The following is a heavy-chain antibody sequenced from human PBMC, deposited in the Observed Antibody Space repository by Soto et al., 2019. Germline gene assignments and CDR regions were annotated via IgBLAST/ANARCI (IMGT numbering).Heavy chain of an antibody. CDR1: GFTFSNYA. D-gene: IGHD6-19*01. CDR2: ISATGST. V-gene: IGHV3-23*01. J-gene: IGHJ4*01. Sequence: EVQVLDSGGGLVQPGGSQRLSCEASGFTFSNYAMSWVRQAPGKGLEWVSTISATGSTLYADSVKGRFTISRDNSKNTVYLQMNFLRAEDTAVYYCAKVSNKWAVAQRGYFDYWGHGILVTVSS. CDR3: AKVSNKWAVAQRGYFDY.